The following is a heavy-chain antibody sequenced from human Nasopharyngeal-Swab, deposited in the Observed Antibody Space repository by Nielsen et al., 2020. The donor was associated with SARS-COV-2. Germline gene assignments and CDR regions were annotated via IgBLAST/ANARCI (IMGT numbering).Heavy chain of an antibody. D-gene: IGHD1-1*01. J-gene: IGHJ6*02. CDR1: GFSLYNRAMC. Sequence: SGSTLVKPTETLTLTCTFSGFSLYNRAMCVSWIRQPPGKAPEWLARTDWDGDRYYNPSLKTRLTISRDIAKSQVVLTMTNMAPMDTATYYCTREQPSGDYDYYGMDVWGRGTTVTVSS. CDR3: TREQPSGDYDYYGMDV. V-gene: IGHV2-70*11. CDR2: TDWDGDR.